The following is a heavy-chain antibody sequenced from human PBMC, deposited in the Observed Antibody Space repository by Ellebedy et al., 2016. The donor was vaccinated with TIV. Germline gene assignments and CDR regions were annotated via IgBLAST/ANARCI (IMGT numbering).Heavy chain of an antibody. J-gene: IGHJ4*02. V-gene: IGHV3-48*04. D-gene: IGHD1-1*01. CDR2: ISRNNRTI. Sequence: PRGSLRLSCATSGFTFSSYSLNWVRQAPGKGLAWLSYISRNNRTIYYADSVKGRFTISRDNAKNSLFLQMTSLRAEDTAVYYCARENVEGHIDSWGQGTLVTVSS. CDR3: ARENVEGHIDS. CDR1: GFTFSSYS.